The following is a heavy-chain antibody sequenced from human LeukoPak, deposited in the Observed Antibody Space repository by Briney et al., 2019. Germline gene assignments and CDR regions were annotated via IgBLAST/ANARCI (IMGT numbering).Heavy chain of an antibody. D-gene: IGHD3-10*01. CDR3: ARGSGWGGSGSYLRV. V-gene: IGHV1-69*05. CDR1: GGTFSSYA. Sequence: PWASVKVSCKASGGTFSSYAISWVRQAPGQGLEWMGGIIPIFGTANYAQKFQGRVTITTDESTSTAYMELSSLRSEDTAVYYCARGSGWGGSGSYLRVWGQGTLVTVSS. J-gene: IGHJ4*02. CDR2: IIPIFGTA.